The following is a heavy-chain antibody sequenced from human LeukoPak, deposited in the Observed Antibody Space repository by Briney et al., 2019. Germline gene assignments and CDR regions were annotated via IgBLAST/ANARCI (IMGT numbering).Heavy chain of an antibody. Sequence: ASVKVSCKASGYTFTSYDINWVRQATGQGLEWMGWMNPNSGNTGYAQKFQGRVTITRNTSISTAYMELSRLRSDDTAVYFCARGTPGSYLGYWGQGTLVTVSS. CDR1: GYTFTSYD. J-gene: IGHJ4*02. D-gene: IGHD3-16*02. CDR3: ARGTPGSYLGY. CDR2: MNPNSGNT. V-gene: IGHV1-8*01.